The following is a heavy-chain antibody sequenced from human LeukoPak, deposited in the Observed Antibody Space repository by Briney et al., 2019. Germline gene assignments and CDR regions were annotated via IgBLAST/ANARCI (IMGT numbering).Heavy chain of an antibody. Sequence: ASVKVFLKASGYTFTGDYIHWVRQVPGQGLEWMGWINPNSGGTRYAQKFQGRVAMTRDTSINTVYMELRRLRSDDTAVYYCARDRGASTSDYRGQGSLITVSS. CDR3: ARDRGASTSDY. V-gene: IGHV1-2*02. J-gene: IGHJ4*02. CDR1: GYTFTGDY. D-gene: IGHD2-2*01. CDR2: INPNSGGT.